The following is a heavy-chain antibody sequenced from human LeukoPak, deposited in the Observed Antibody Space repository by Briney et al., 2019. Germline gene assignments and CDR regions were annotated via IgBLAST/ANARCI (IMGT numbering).Heavy chain of an antibody. CDR3: ARDGSGSGRPYYGY. D-gene: IGHD3-10*01. CDR1: GYTFTSYG. CDR2: ISAYNGNT. V-gene: IGHV1-18*01. J-gene: IGHJ4*02. Sequence: GASVKVSCKASGYTFTSYGISWVRQAPGQGLEWMGWISAYNGNTNYAQKLQGRVTMTTDTSTSTAYMKLRSLRSDDTAVYYCARDGSGSGRPYYGYWGQGTLVTVSS.